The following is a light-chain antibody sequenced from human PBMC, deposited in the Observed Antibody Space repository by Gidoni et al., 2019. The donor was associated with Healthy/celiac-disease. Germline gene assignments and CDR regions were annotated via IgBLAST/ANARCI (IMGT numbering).Light chain of an antibody. Sequence: DIQMTQSRSSLSASVGDRVTITCQASQDISNYLNWYQQKPGKAPKLLIYDASNLETGVPSMCSGSGSGTDFTFTISSLQPEYIATYYCQQYDNLPALTFGGGTKVEIK. V-gene: IGKV1-33*01. CDR1: QDISNY. CDR3: QQYDNLPALT. J-gene: IGKJ4*01. CDR2: DAS.